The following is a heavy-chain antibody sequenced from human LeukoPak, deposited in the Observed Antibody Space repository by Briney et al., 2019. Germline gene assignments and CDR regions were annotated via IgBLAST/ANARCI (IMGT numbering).Heavy chain of an antibody. CDR1: GFTFSSYS. D-gene: IGHD4-17*01. V-gene: IGHV3-21*01. CDR2: ISSSSSYI. J-gene: IGHJ6*02. Sequence: GGSLRLSCAASGFTFSSYSMNWVRQAPGKGLEWVSSISSSSSYIYYADSVKGRFTISRDNAKNSLYLQMNSLRAEDTAVYYCALLRCQNPLGYYGMDVWGQGTTVTVSS. CDR3: ALLRCQNPLGYYGMDV.